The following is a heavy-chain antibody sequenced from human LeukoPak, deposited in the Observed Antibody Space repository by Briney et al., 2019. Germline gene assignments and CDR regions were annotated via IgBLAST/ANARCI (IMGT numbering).Heavy chain of an antibody. CDR3: ARIAAAGTGGYYYYYYMDV. Sequence: ASVKVSCKASGYTFTSYDINWVRQATGQGLEWMGWMNPNSGNTGYAQKFQGRVTMTRNTSISTAYMELSSLRSEDTAVYYCARIAAAGTGGYYYYYYMDVWGKGTTATVSS. D-gene: IGHD6-13*01. J-gene: IGHJ6*03. V-gene: IGHV1-8*01. CDR2: MNPNSGNT. CDR1: GYTFTSYD.